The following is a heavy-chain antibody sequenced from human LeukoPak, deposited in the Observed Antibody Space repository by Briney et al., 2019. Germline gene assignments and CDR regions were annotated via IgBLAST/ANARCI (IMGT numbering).Heavy chain of an antibody. CDR3: AKVGSSSSNPCMDV. D-gene: IGHD6-13*01. J-gene: IGHJ6*02. Sequence: GGSLRLSCAASGFTFSNSAMSWVRQAPGKGLEWVSAMSGSGGTTYYADSVKGRFTISRDNSKNTLYLQMNSLRAEDTAVYYCAKVGSSSSNPCMDVWGQGTTVTVSS. V-gene: IGHV3-23*01. CDR1: GFTFSNSA. CDR2: MSGSGGTT.